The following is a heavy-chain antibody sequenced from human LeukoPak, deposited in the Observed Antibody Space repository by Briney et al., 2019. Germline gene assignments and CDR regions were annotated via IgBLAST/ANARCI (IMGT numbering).Heavy chain of an antibody. V-gene: IGHV3-7*01. CDR1: GLTFSSYW. D-gene: IGHD2-2*01. CDR3: AMGSSIAN. CDR2: IKEDGSLK. J-gene: IGHJ4*02. Sequence: GGSLRLSCAASGLTFSSYWMSWVRQAPGKGLEWVANIKEDGSLKYYVDSVKGRFTISRGNAKNSLYLQMSSLGAEDTAVYYCAMGSSIANWGQGSLVTVSS.